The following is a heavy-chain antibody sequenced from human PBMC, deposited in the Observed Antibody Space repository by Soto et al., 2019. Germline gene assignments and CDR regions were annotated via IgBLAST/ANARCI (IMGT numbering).Heavy chain of an antibody. D-gene: IGHD3-10*02. CDR3: ASVPDY. Sequence: QLQLQESGSGLVKPSQTLSLTCAVSGGSISSGGYSWSWIRQPPGKGLEWIGYMYHSGSTYYNPSLKSGVTGSMDGSQNQCSLTRSSVTAADPAVYYCASVPDYWGQGMLVTVSS. CDR1: GGSISSGGYS. V-gene: IGHV4-30-2*01. CDR2: MYHSGST. J-gene: IGHJ4*02.